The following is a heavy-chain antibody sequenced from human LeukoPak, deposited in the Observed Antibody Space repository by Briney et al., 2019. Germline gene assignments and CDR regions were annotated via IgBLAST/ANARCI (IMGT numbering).Heavy chain of an antibody. J-gene: IGHJ4*02. D-gene: IGHD6-19*01. CDR3: ARHSSGWKEFDY. V-gene: IGHV4-59*08. CDR1: GGSISNYY. CDR2: IYYSGST. Sequence: SETLSLTCTVSGGSISNYYWSWIRQPPRKGLELIGYIYYSGSTNYNPSLKSRVTISVDTSKNQFSLKLSSVTAADTAVYYCARHSSGWKEFDYWGQGTLVAVSS.